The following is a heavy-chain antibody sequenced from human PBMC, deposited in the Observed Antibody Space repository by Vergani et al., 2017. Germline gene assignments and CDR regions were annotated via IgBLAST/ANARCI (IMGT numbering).Heavy chain of an antibody. D-gene: IGHD2-15*01. CDR2: IYYSGST. CDR3: ARRGGWEAFDI. V-gene: IGHV4-39*01. Sequence: QLQLQESGPGLVKPSETLSLTCTVSGGSISSSSYYWGWIRQPPGKGLEWIGSIYYSGSTYYNPSPKSRVTISVDTSKNQFSLKLSSVTAADTAVYYCARRGGWEAFDIWGQGTMVTVSS. J-gene: IGHJ3*02. CDR1: GGSISSSSYY.